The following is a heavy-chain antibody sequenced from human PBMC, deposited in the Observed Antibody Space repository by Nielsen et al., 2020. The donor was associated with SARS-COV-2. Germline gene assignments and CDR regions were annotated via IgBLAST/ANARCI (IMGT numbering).Heavy chain of an antibody. V-gene: IGHV4-39*07. CDR1: GGSISSSSYY. D-gene: IGHD4-23*01. Sequence: SETLSLTCTVSGGSISSSSYYWGWIRQPPGKGLEWIGSIYYSGSTYYNPSLKSRVTISVDTSKNQFSLKLSSVTAADTAVYYCARGNGGNSAYWGQGTLVTVSS. CDR2: IYYSGST. J-gene: IGHJ4*02. CDR3: ARGNGGNSAY.